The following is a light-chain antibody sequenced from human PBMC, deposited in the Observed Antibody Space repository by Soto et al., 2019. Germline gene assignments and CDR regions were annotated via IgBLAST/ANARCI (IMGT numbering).Light chain of an antibody. J-gene: IGKJ1*01. Sequence: DIQMTQSPSSLSASVGDGVTITCRASQSISSYVSWYQQKPGKAPKLLIYAASRLESGVPSRFSGSRPGTDFTLTISSLQPEDFATYYCQQSYSRMTFGQGTKVDIK. CDR3: QQSYSRMT. V-gene: IGKV1-39*01. CDR1: QSISSY. CDR2: AAS.